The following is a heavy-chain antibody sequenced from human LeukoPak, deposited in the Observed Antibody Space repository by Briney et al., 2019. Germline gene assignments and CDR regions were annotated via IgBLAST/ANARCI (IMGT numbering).Heavy chain of an antibody. CDR3: AKNDESGRGVPYGMDA. CDR1: GFTFSSYA. J-gene: IGHJ6*02. D-gene: IGHD3-10*01. Sequence: PGGSLRLSCAASGFTFSSYAMRWVRQAPGKGLEWVSAIGSGSGGTTIYADSVKGRFTISRDNSKNTLYLQMSSLRGEDTAVYYCAKNDESGRGVPYGMDAWGQGTTVTVSS. CDR2: IGSGSGGTT. V-gene: IGHV3-23*01.